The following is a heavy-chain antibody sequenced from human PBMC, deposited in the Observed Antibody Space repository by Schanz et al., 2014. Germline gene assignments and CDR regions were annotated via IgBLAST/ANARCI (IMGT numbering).Heavy chain of an antibody. CDR3: AKAEYDILTDSYSRLDP. CDR2: ISVYNHNK. D-gene: IGHD3-9*01. Sequence: QVQLVQSGAEVKKPGASVRVSCKASGYTFTTYAMSWVRQAPGQGLEWMGWISVYNHNKEYDQKFQGRVTMTTDTSPNTAYMELRSLRSDDTAVYYCAKAEYDILTDSYSRLDPWGQGTLVTVSS. CDR1: GYTFTTYA. V-gene: IGHV1-18*01. J-gene: IGHJ5*02.